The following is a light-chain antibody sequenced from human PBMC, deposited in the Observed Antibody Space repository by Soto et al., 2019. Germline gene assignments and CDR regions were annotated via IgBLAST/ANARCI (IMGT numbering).Light chain of an antibody. CDR1: QSVSSSN. Sequence: EIVLTQSPVTLSLSPGERATLSCRASQSVSSSNLAWYQQKTVQAPRLLIYGTSSRATGIPDRFSGSGSGTDFTLTISTLEPEDFAVYYYQQYGTSPPYTFGQGTKLEIK. CDR2: GTS. J-gene: IGKJ2*01. CDR3: QQYGTSPPYT. V-gene: IGKV3-20*01.